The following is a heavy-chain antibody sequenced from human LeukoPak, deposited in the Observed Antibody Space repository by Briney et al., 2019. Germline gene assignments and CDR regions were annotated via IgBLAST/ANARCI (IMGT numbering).Heavy chain of an antibody. V-gene: IGHV3-15*01. CDR1: GFTFTNAW. CDR3: TTDLGLTMIRGVIVY. D-gene: IGHD3-10*01. CDR2: IKSKGDGETT. J-gene: IGHJ4*02. Sequence: GGSLRLSCAASGFTFTNAWMTWFRQAPGKGLEWVGRIKSKGDGETTDYTAPVKGRFTMSRDDSKATLYLQMNGLAAEDTAVYYCTTDLGLTMIRGVIVYWGQGALVTVSS.